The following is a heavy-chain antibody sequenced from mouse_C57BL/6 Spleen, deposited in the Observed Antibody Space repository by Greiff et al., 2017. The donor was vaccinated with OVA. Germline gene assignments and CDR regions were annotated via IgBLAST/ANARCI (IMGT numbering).Heavy chain of an antibody. D-gene: IGHD2-4*01. CDR1: GFTFSSYG. V-gene: IGHV5-6*01. CDR2: ISSGGSYT. CDR3: ARFYDYDQDYFDY. Sequence: QLVESGGDLVKPGGSLKLSCAASGFTFSSYGMSWVRQTPDKRLEWVATISSGGSYTYYPDSVKGRFTISRDNAKNTLYLQMSSLKSEDTAMYYCARFYDYDQDYFDYWGQGTTLTVSS. J-gene: IGHJ2*01.